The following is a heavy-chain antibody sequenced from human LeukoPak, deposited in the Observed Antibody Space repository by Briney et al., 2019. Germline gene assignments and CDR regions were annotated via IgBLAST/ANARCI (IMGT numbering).Heavy chain of an antibody. CDR3: ARGSGDILTGYSGMDV. CDR2: IYKGGTT. J-gene: IGHJ6*02. D-gene: IGHD3-9*01. CDR1: VFPVGSYY. V-gene: IGHV3-53*01. Sequence: GGSLRLSCEDSVFPVGSYYLTWVRQAPGKGLEWVSAIYKGGTTYYADSVKGRFTVSRDNSKNSFSLQMNSLSADDTAVYYCARGSGDILTGYSGMDVWGQGTTVTVSS.